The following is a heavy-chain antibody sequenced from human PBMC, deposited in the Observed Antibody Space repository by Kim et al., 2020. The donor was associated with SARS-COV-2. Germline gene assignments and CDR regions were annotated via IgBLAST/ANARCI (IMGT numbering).Heavy chain of an antibody. CDR1: GGSISSYY. D-gene: IGHD3-3*01. CDR3: ARDHREWLQYTANWYFDL. CDR2: IYYSGST. J-gene: IGHJ2*01. V-gene: IGHV4-59*01. Sequence: SETLSLTCTVSGGSISSYYWSWIRQPPGKGLEWIGYIYYSGSTNYNPSLKSRVTISVDTSKNQFSLKLSYVTAADTAVYYCARDHREWLQYTANWYFDLCGRGTLVTVSS.